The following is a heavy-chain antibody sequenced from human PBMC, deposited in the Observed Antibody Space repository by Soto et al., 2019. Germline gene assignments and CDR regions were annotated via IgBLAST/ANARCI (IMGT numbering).Heavy chain of an antibody. CDR3: AKDRRRGATSTHYYYYGMDV. CDR2: ISGSGGST. J-gene: IGHJ6*02. Sequence: GGSLRLSCAASGFTFSSYAMSWVRQAPGKGLEWVSAISGSGGSTYYADSVKGRFTISRDNSKNTLYLQMNSLRAEDTAVYYCAKDRRRGATSTHYYYYGMDVWGQGTTVTVSS. CDR1: GFTFSSYA. V-gene: IGHV3-23*01. D-gene: IGHD5-12*01.